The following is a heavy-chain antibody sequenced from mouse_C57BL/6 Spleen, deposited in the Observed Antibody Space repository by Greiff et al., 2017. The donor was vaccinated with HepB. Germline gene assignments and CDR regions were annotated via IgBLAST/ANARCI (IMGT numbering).Heavy chain of an antibody. CDR2: IYPGDGDT. CDR3: ARSLITTVVAGPMDY. CDR1: GYAFSSSW. V-gene: IGHV1-82*01. Sequence: QVQLKQSGPELVKPGASVKISCKASGYAFSSSWMNWVKQRPGKGLEWIGRIYPGDGDTNYNGKFKGKATLTADKSSSTAYMQLSSLTSEDSAVYFGARSLITTVVAGPMDYWGQGTSVTVSS. D-gene: IGHD1-1*01. J-gene: IGHJ4*01.